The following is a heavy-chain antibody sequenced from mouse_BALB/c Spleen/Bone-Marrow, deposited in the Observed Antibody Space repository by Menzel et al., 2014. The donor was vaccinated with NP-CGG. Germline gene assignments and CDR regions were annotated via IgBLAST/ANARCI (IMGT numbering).Heavy chain of an antibody. V-gene: IGHV4-1*02. J-gene: IGHJ3*01. CDR1: GFDFSRYW. Sequence: EVKVVESGGGLVQPGGSLKLSCAASGFDFSRYWMSWVRQAPGKGLEWIGEINPDSSTINYTPSLKDKFIISRDNAKNTRYLQMSKVRSEDTALYYCARLSYYGRFAYWGQGTLVTVSA. CDR3: ARLSYYGRFAY. CDR2: INPDSSTI. D-gene: IGHD1-1*01.